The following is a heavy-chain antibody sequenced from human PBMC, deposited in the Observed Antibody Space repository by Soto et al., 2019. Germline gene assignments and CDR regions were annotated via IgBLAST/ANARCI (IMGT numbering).Heavy chain of an antibody. CDR2: IYHSGST. CDR1: GGSISSGGYS. CDR3: ARVILRRVRFLEWLPYGMDV. V-gene: IGHV4-30-2*01. Sequence: SETLSLTCAVSGGSISSGGYSWSWIRQPPGKGLEWIGYIYHSGSTYYNPSLKSRVTISVDRSKNQFSLKLSSVTAADTAVYYCARVILRRVRFLEWLPYGMDVRGQGTTVTVSS. D-gene: IGHD3-3*01. J-gene: IGHJ6*02.